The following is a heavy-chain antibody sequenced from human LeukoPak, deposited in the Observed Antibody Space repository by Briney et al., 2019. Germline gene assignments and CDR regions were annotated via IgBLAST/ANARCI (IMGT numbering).Heavy chain of an antibody. CDR2: INAGNGNT. V-gene: IGHV1-3*01. Sequence: ASVKVSCKASRYTFTNYAMNWVRQAPGQRLEWMGWINAGNGNTKSSQRLQDRVTITRDTSASTAYMELNSLRSEDTAVYYCTRGIWSSHNKDYYFDYWGQGSLVTVSS. CDR1: RYTFTNYA. J-gene: IGHJ4*02. D-gene: IGHD2-2*01. CDR3: TRGIWSSHNKDYYFDY.